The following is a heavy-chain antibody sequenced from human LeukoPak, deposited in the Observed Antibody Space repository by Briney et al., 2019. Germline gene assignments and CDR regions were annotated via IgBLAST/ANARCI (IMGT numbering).Heavy chain of an antibody. J-gene: IGHJ4*02. D-gene: IGHD2-2*03. Sequence: AGGSLRLSCAISGLTFDNYAMTWVRQAPGKGLEWVSTIVGDSSKTYYADSVKGRFTISRDNSNYMLFLHMNNLRAEDTAVYYCAKSGYCSSTSCPPDYWGQGTLVTVSS. CDR3: AKSGYCSSTSCPPDY. CDR2: IVGDSSKT. CDR1: GLTFDNYA. V-gene: IGHV3-23*01.